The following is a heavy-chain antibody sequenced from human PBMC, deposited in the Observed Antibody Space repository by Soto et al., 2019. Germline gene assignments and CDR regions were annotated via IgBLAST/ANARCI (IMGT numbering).Heavy chain of an antibody. Sequence: SETLSLTCAVSGGSISSGGYSWSWIRQPPGKGLEWIGYIYHSGSTYYNPSLKSRVTISVDRSKNQFSLKLSSVTAADTAVYYCARGSMVRGVIYPTRFDYWGQGTLVTVSS. J-gene: IGHJ4*02. CDR3: ARGSMVRGVIYPTRFDY. V-gene: IGHV4-30-2*01. D-gene: IGHD3-10*01. CDR1: GGSISSGGYS. CDR2: IYHSGST.